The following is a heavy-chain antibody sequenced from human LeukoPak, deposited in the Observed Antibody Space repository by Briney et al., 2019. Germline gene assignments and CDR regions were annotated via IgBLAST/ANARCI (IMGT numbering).Heavy chain of an antibody. J-gene: IGHJ4*02. V-gene: IGHV3-23*01. CDR2: ISGSGGST. D-gene: IGHD3-22*01. CDR1: GFTFSSYA. Sequence: PGASLRLSCAASGFTFSSYAMSWVRQAPGKGLEWVSAISGSGGSTYYADSVKGRFTISRDNSKNTLYLQMNSLRAEDTAVYYYAKNPGDSSGYYYLYYFDYWGQGTLVTVSS. CDR3: AKNPGDSSGYYYLYYFDY.